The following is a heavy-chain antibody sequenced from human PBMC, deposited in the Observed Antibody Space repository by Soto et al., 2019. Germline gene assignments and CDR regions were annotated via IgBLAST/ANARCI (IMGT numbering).Heavy chain of an antibody. CDR1: GGTFSSYA. CDR3: ASYLYVDIAVVYYYYGMDV. D-gene: IGHD2-15*01. V-gene: IGHV1-69*06. Sequence: QVQLVQSGAEVKKPGSSVKVSCKASGGTFSSYAISWVRQAPGQGLEWMGGIIPIFGTANYAQKFQGRVTITADKSTSTAYMELSSLRSEDTAVYYCASYLYVDIAVVYYYYGMDVWGQGTTVTVSS. J-gene: IGHJ6*02. CDR2: IIPIFGTA.